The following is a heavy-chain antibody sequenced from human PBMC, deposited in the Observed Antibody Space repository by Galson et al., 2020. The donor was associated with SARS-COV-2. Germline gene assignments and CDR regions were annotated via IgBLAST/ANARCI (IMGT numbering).Heavy chain of an antibody. CDR2: IYYSGST. J-gene: IGHJ6*03. V-gene: IGHV4-59*01. CDR1: GGSISSYY. Sequence: SETLSLTCTVSGGSISSYYWSWIRQPPGKGLEWIGYIYYSGSTNYNPSLKSRVTISVDTSKNQFSLKLSSVTAADTAVYYCARLCGGDCSYYYYYYYMDVWGKGTTVTVSS. D-gene: IGHD2-21*01. CDR3: ARLCGGDCSYYYYYYYMDV.